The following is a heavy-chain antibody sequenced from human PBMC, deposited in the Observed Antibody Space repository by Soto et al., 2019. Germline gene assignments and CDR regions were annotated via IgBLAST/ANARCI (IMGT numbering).Heavy chain of an antibody. J-gene: IGHJ4*02. D-gene: IGHD5-12*01. CDR1: GFTFSSYG. CDR3: AKGKGGYYDYDVGYHFDY. V-gene: IGHV3-30*18. Sequence: QVQLVESGGGVVQPGRSLRLSCAASGFTFSSYGMHWVRQAPGKGLEWVAVLSYDGSNKYYAGSVKGRFTISRDNSKNPLCLQMNSLRVADTAGYYCAKGKGGYYDYDVGYHFDYWGQGTLVSVSS. CDR2: LSYDGSNK.